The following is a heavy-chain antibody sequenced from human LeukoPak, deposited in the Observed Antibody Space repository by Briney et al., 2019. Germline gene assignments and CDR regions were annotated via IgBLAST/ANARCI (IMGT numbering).Heavy chain of an antibody. CDR3: ARGNSSSWPLDY. Sequence: SETLSLTCVVSGNSISSNYWWSWVRQPPGKGLEWIGEIFHDGSTNYNPPLESRLSMSVDKSKNQFSLNLNSVTAADTAVYYCARGNSSSWPLDYWGQGTLVTVSS. CDR1: GNSISSNYW. V-gene: IGHV4-4*02. J-gene: IGHJ4*02. CDR2: IFHDGST. D-gene: IGHD6-13*01.